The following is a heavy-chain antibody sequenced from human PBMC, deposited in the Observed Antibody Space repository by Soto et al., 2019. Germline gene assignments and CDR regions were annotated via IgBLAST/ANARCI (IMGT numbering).Heavy chain of an antibody. V-gene: IGHV4-34*01. D-gene: IGHD3-3*01. CDR1: GGSFSGYY. Sequence: SETLSLTCAVYGGSFSGYYWSWIRQPPGKGLEWIGEINHSGSTNYNPSLKSRVTISVDTSKNQFSLKLSSVTAADTAVYYCARGVDFWSGPYYLGWGQGTLVTVSS. J-gene: IGHJ4*02. CDR2: INHSGST. CDR3: ARGVDFWSGPYYLG.